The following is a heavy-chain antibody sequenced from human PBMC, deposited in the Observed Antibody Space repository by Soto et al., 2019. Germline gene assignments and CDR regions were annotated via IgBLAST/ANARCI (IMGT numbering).Heavy chain of an antibody. CDR1: GDSIRSYY. V-gene: IGHV4-59*01. CDR2: IYYSGST. J-gene: IGHJ3*02. D-gene: IGHD3-10*01. CDR3: ARRSITMVRGVMWAFDI. Sequence: KTSETLSLTCTVSGDSIRSYYWTWIRQPPGKGLELIGYIYYSGSTRYNPSLKSRVTISVDMSKNQFSLKLSSVIAADTAVYYCARRSITMVRGVMWAFDIWGQGTMVTVSS.